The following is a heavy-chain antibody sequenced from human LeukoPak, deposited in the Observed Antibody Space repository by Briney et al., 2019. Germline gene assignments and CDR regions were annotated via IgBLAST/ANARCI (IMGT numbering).Heavy chain of an antibody. D-gene: IGHD5-24*01. Sequence: SVKVSCKASGGTFSSYAISWVRQAPGQGLEWMGGIIPIFGTANYAQKFQGRVTITADESTSTAYMELSSLRSEDTAVYYCAREKMPRNDGLDYWGQRTLVTVSS. CDR3: AREKMPRNDGLDY. J-gene: IGHJ4*02. V-gene: IGHV1-69*13. CDR2: IIPIFGTA. CDR1: GGTFSSYA.